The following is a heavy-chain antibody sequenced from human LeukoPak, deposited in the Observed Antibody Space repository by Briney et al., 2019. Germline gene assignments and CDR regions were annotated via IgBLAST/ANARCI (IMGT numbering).Heavy chain of an antibody. V-gene: IGHV4-38-2*01. D-gene: IGHD3-22*01. J-gene: IGHJ4*02. CDR2: IYNSGST. CDR3: ARNSSGIHFDY. CDR1: GYSISNTHY. Sequence: PSETLSLTCAVSGYSISNTHYWGWIRQPPGKGLEWIGSIYNSGSTHYNPSLKSRVTISVDTSMNQFSLKLNSVTAADTAVYYCARNSSGIHFDYWGRRTLVTVSS.